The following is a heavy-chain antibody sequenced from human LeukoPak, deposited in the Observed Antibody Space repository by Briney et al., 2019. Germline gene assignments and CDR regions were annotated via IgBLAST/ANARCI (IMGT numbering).Heavy chain of an antibody. V-gene: IGHV3-7*01. CDR1: GFTFSSYS. CDR2: INQGGTET. J-gene: IGHJ6*02. Sequence: GGSLRLSCAASGFTFSSYSMNWVRQAPGKGLEWVAHINQGGTETSFVDSVKGRFTISRDNAKSSLYLEMNSLRAEDTALYYCSRGHYGLDVWGQGTTVTVSS. D-gene: IGHD3-10*01. CDR3: SRGHYGLDV.